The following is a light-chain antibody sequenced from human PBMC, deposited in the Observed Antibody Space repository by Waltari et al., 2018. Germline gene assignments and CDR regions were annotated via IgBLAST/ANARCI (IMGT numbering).Light chain of an antibody. CDR3: QQPDNSPYS. CDR2: RAS. J-gene: IGKJ2*03. V-gene: IGKV1-33*01. Sequence: DIQMTQSPSSLSASVGDRVTITCRASQGISNWLAWYQQKPGKAPKLMIYRASNLETGVPSSFSGVVSGTDFTLTISTLQPDDIATYYCQQPDNSPYSFGQGTNVEIK. CDR1: QGISNW.